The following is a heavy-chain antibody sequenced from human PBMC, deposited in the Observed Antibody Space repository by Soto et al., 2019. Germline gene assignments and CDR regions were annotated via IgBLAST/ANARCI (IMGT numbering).Heavy chain of an antibody. CDR2: INPSGGST. D-gene: IGHD2-15*01. J-gene: IGHJ6*02. CDR3: AREYCSGGSCYYSYYSMDV. V-gene: IGHV1-46*01. Sequence: QVQLVQSGAEVKKPWASVKVSCKASGYTFTSYYMHWVRQAPGQGLEWMGIINPSGGSTSYAQTFQGRVTMTRDTSTSTVYMELSSLRSEDTAVYYCAREYCSGGSCYYSYYSMDVWGQGTTVTVSS. CDR1: GYTFTSYY.